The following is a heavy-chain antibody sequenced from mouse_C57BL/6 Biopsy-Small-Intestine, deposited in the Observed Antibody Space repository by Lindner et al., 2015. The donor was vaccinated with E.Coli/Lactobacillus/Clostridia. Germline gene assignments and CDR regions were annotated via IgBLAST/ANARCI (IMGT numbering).Heavy chain of an antibody. CDR2: INPNTGGT. Sequence: QLQESGPELVKPGASVKISCKASGFSFTGYYMNWVKQSPEKSLEWIGEINPNTGGTTYNQKFKAKATLTVDKSSSTAYMQLKSLTSEDSAVYYCARNSNYGGYAMDYWGQGTSVTVSS. CDR1: GFSFTGYY. CDR3: ARNSNYGGYAMDY. V-gene: IGHV1-42*01. J-gene: IGHJ4*01. D-gene: IGHD2-5*01.